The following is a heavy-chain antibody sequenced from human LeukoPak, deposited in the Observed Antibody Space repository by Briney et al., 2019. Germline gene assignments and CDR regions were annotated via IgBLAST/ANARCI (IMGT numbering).Heavy chain of an antibody. Sequence: GASVKVSCKASGYTFTSYGISWVRQAPGQGLEWMGWISAYNGNTNYAQKLQGRVTMTTDTSTSTAYMELRSLRSDDTAVYYCARAIDPYYYDSSGYIRLPHFDYWGQGTLVTVSS. CDR3: ARAIDPYYYDSSGYIRLPHFDY. D-gene: IGHD3-22*01. V-gene: IGHV1-18*01. CDR1: GYTFTSYG. CDR2: ISAYNGNT. J-gene: IGHJ4*02.